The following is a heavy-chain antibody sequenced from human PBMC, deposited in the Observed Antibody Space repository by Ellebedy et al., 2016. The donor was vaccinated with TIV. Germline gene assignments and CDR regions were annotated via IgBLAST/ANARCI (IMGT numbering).Heavy chain of an antibody. J-gene: IGHJ4*02. V-gene: IGHV3-23*01. CDR1: GFTFSAFA. CDR2: MHGSGRGI. D-gene: IGHD5-18*01. CDR3: AKDRTPGDGYWVFDD. Sequence: PGGSLRLSCEASGFTFSAFAMGWVRQTPGKGLEWVSGMHGSGRGISYSESVKGRFIISRDNSKGTVDLQMNSLRVEDTAVYFCAKDRTPGDGYWVFDDWGQGTLVTVSS.